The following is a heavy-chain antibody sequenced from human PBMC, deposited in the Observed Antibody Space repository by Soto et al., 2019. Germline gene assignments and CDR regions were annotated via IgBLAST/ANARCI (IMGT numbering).Heavy chain of an antibody. CDR3: ARVGVRDGDYGVSRFDP. J-gene: IGHJ5*02. CDR2: INHSETT. D-gene: IGHD4-17*01. V-gene: IGHV4-34*01. CDR1: GGSFSGYY. Sequence: QVQLQQWGAGLLKPSETLSLTCAVYGGSFSGYYWSWIRQPPGKGLEWIGEINHSETTNYNPSLKSRVTISVDTSKNQFSLKLSSVTAADTAVYYCARVGVRDGDYGVSRFDPWGQGTLVTVSS.